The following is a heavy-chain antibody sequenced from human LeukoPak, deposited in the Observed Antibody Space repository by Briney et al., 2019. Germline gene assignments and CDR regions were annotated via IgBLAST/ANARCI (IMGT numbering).Heavy chain of an antibody. CDR1: GFTFSSYA. D-gene: IGHD3-10*02. Sequence: GGSLRLSCAASGFTFSSYAMSWVRQAPGKGLEWVSTFSGSGGSTHYADSVKGRFTISRGNAKNSLYLQMNSLRAEDTAVYYCAELGITMIGGVWGKGTTVTISS. CDR3: AELGITMIGGV. V-gene: IGHV3-23*01. CDR2: FSGSGGST. J-gene: IGHJ6*04.